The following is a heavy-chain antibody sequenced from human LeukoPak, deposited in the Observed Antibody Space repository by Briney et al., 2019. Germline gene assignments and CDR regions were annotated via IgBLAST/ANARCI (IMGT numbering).Heavy chain of an antibody. V-gene: IGHV1-24*01. CDR3: TTGPGAISDDDY. CDR1: GCSLSELS. Sequence: ASVKVSCKVSGCSLSELSMHWVRQAPGEGLEWMGGFAPEYGQTVYAQKLQGRVTMTADTSTDTAYMDLSSLTSEDTAMYYCTTGPGAISDDDYWGQGTLVTVSS. CDR2: FAPEYGQT. D-gene: IGHD4/OR15-4a*01. J-gene: IGHJ4*02.